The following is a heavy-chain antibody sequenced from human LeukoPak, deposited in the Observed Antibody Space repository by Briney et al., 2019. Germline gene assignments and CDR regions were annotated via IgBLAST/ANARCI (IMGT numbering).Heavy chain of an antibody. CDR3: ATRLAYSSSWYHPFDP. Sequence: GGSLTLSCAASGFTHSSYCMHWARQAPGKGLVWVSRINSDGSGTSYGDSVKGRFTISRDNAKNTLYLQMNSLRAEDTAVYYCATRLAYSSSWYHPFDPWGQGTLVTVSS. J-gene: IGHJ5*02. CDR2: INSDGSGT. V-gene: IGHV3-74*01. D-gene: IGHD6-13*01. CDR1: GFTHSSYC.